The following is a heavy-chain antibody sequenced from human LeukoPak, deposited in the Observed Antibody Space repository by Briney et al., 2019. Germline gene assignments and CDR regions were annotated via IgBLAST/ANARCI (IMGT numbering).Heavy chain of an antibody. CDR3: ARGQNYYGSGSYRHTVYYFDY. Sequence: SETLSLTCAVYGGSFSGYYWSWLRQPPGKGLEWIGEINHSGSTNYNPSLKSRVTISVDTSKNQFSLKLSSVTAADTAVYYCARGQNYYGSGSYRHTVYYFDYWGQGTLVTVSS. D-gene: IGHD3-10*01. V-gene: IGHV4-34*01. CDR2: INHSGST. CDR1: GGSFSGYY. J-gene: IGHJ4*02.